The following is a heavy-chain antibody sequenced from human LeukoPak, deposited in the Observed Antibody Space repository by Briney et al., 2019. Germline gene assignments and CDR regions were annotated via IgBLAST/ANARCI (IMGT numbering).Heavy chain of an antibody. CDR2: ISDSGGST. CDR3: ARNYYDSSGPMSAFDI. CDR1: GFTFTTYA. J-gene: IGHJ3*02. Sequence: AGGSLRLSCAASGFTFTTYAMTWVRQAPGKGLEWVSTISDSGGSTYYADSVKGRFTISRDNAKNSLYLQMNSLRAEDTAVYYCARNYYDSSGPMSAFDIWGQGTMVAVSS. V-gene: IGHV3-23*01. D-gene: IGHD3-22*01.